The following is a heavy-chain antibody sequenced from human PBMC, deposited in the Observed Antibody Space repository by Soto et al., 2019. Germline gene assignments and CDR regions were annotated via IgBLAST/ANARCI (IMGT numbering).Heavy chain of an antibody. V-gene: IGHV4-39*01. CDR2: IYYSGRT. CDR3: ARQEYTVSNWFDP. CDR1: GGSITSSSYY. Sequence: QLQLQESGPGLVKPSETLSLTCTVSGGSITSSSYYWGWIRQPPGKGLEWIGSIYYSGRTYYNPSLRSRVTISVDTSKNQFSLKLNSVTAADTAVYYCARQEYTVSNWFDPWGQGTLVTVSS. J-gene: IGHJ5*02. D-gene: IGHD4-17*01.